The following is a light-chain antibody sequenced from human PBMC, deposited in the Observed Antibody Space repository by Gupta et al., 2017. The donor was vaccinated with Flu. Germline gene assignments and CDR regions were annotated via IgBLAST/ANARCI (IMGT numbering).Light chain of an antibody. Sequence: QSALTHPSSVSGSPGRSITISFTGTSSDVGGYNYVSWYQQQPGKAPKLMSYEVSKRPSGVSNRFAGSKSGKTASLTISGLQAEDEADYYCSSYKSSSAYVFGTGTKVTVL. CDR2: EVS. CDR1: SSDVGGYNY. V-gene: IGLV2-14*01. CDR3: SSYKSSSAYV. J-gene: IGLJ1*01.